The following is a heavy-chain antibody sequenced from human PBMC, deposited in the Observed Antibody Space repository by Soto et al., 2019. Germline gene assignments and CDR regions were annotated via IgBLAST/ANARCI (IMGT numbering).Heavy chain of an antibody. CDR1: GFTFSSYC. V-gene: IGHV3-33*01. D-gene: IGHD6-13*01. J-gene: IGHJ4*02. CDR3: AREYGIAAAAYFDY. CDR2: IWYDGSNK. Sequence: GGSLRLSCAASGFTFSSYCMHWVRQAPGKGLEWVAVIWYDGSNKYYADSVKGRFTISRDNSKNTLYLQMNSLRAEDTAVYYCAREYGIAAAAYFDYWGQGTLVTVSS.